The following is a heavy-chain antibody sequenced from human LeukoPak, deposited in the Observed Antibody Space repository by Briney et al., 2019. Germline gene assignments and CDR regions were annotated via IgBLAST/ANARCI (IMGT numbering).Heavy chain of an antibody. CDR3: ARDCSSTSCYTLYYYYGMDV. CDR2: ISAYNGNT. Sequence: ASVKVSCKASGYTFTSYGISWVRQAPGQGLEWMGWISAYNGNTNYAQELQGRVTMTTDTSTSTAYMELRSLRSDDTAVYYCARDCSSTSCYTLYYYYGMDVWGQGTTVTVSS. J-gene: IGHJ6*02. D-gene: IGHD2-2*02. CDR1: GYTFTSYG. V-gene: IGHV1-18*01.